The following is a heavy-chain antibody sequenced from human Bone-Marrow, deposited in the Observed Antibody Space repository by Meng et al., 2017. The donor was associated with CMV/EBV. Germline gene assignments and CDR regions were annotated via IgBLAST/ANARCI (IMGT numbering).Heavy chain of an antibody. Sequence: CAASGFTFSDYQMSWIRQAPGKGLEWVSYVTTTGSGMYYADSVKGRFTISRDNARNSLYLQMSSLRGEDTAVYYCARALYSDYPNDYWGQGTLVTVSS. D-gene: IGHD4-11*01. J-gene: IGHJ4*02. CDR3: ARALYSDYPNDY. V-gene: IGHV3-11*01. CDR2: VTTTGSGM. CDR1: GFTFSDYQ.